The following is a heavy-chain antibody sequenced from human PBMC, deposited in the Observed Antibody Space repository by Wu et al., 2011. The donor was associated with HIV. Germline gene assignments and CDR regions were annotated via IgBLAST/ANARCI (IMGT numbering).Heavy chain of an antibody. V-gene: IGHV1-69*14. Sequence: QVQLVQSGAEVKKPGSSVKVSCKASGGSFSSETISWVRQAPGQGLEWMGGIIPLFGTARYAXKFQDRLTITADKSTTTAYMELSSLRSEDTAVYYCARDGGSITSPVDYFYFYMDVWGKGTTVYVS. CDR3: ARDGGSITSPVDYFYFYMDV. CDR1: GGSFSSET. D-gene: IGHD3-16*01. CDR2: IIPLFGTA. J-gene: IGHJ6*03.